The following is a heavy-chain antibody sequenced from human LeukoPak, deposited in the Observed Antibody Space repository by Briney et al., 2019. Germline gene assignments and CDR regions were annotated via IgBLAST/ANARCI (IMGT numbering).Heavy chain of an antibody. J-gene: IGHJ3*02. CDR2: TYSRSKWYS. CDR3: AREEGVRGAKDAFDI. V-gene: IGHV6-1*01. CDR1: GDSVSNNRAT. Sequence: SQTLSLTCAISGDSVSNNRATWIWIRQSPSRGLELLGRTYSRSKWYSDYAVSVKSRITIHPDTSKNHFSLHLNSVTPEDTAVYYCAREEGVRGAKDAFDIWGQGTMVTVSS. D-gene: IGHD3-10*01.